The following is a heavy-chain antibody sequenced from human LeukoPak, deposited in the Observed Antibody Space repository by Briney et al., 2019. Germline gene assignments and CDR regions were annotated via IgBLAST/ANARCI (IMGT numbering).Heavy chain of an antibody. Sequence: GGSLRLSCAASGFTFSNYWMSWVRQAPGKELEWVGNIKQDGSEKYYVDSVKGRFTISRDNAKNALYLQMDSLRVEDTAVYYCARTVRGIVMPQNAFDIWGQGTKVTVSS. CDR2: IKQDGSEK. D-gene: IGHD3-22*01. CDR1: GFTFSNYW. V-gene: IGHV3-7*01. CDR3: ARTVRGIVMPQNAFDI. J-gene: IGHJ3*02.